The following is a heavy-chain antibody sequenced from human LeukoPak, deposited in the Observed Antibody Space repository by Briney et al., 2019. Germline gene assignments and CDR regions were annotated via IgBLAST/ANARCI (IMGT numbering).Heavy chain of an antibody. CDR1: GGSISSYY. J-gene: IGHJ6*03. CDR3: ARVGRCSGGSCYYYYYMDV. Sequence: SQTLSLTCTVSGGSISSYYWSWIRQPPGKGLEWIGYIYYSGSTNYNPSLKSRVTIPVDTSKNQFSLKLSSVTAADTAVYYCARVGRCSGGSCYYYYYMDVWGKGTTVTISS. V-gene: IGHV4-59*01. D-gene: IGHD2-15*01. CDR2: IYYSGST.